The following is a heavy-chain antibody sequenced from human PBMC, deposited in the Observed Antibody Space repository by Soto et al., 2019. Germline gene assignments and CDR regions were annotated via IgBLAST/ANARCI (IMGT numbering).Heavy chain of an antibody. CDR2: IYYSGYS. J-gene: IGHJ4*02. CDR1: GGSVSSGNFH. CDR3: AREFAY. Sequence: QVQLQESGPGLVKPSETLSLTCTVSGGSVSSGNFHWNWIRQPPGKGLEWIGLIYYSGYSNYKPLLMGPGTIPGDTSQNQFSLKLSSVTAADTAVYYCAREFAYWGQGTLVTVSS. V-gene: IGHV4-61*01.